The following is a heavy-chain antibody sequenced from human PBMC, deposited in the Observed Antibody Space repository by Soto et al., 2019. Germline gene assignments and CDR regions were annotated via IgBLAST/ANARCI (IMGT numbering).Heavy chain of an antibody. Sequence: QVPLVQSGAEVEKPGSSVKVSCATSGVIFSRHPIDWVRLAPGQGPEWIGGIVPISGTAIYAQKFQDRVTITADETTIRSYMELSGLRFADRAVYYCAGPKTNDCESEYYCGHQFYYWGQGTPVTVSS. D-gene: IGHD3-3*01. J-gene: IGHJ4*02. CDR1: GVIFSRHP. CDR2: IVPISGTA. CDR3: AGPKTNDCESEYYCGHQFYY. V-gene: IGHV1-69*01.